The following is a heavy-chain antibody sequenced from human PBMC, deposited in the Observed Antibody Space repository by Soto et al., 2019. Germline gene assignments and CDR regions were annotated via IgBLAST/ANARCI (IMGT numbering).Heavy chain of an antibody. V-gene: IGHV1-2*04. D-gene: IGHD2-2*01. CDR1: GYTFTGYY. CDR3: ARGYCSSTSCGGYYMDV. Sequence: ASVKVSCKASGYTFTGYYMHWVRQAPGQGLEWMGWINPNSGGTNYAQKFQGWVTMTRDTSISTAYMELSRLRSDDTAVYYCARGYCSSTSCGGYYMDVWGKGTTVTVSS. CDR2: INPNSGGT. J-gene: IGHJ6*03.